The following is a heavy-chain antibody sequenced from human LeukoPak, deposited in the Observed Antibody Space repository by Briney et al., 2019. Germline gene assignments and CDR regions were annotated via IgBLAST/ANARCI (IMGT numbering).Heavy chain of an antibody. CDR3: ARGRSPSSGWRRRDNWFDP. J-gene: IGHJ5*02. CDR1: GFTFSSYS. D-gene: IGHD6-19*01. V-gene: IGHV3-48*04. Sequence: GGSLRLSCAASGFTFSSYSMNWVRQAPGKGLEWVSYISSSSSTIYYADSVKGRLTISRDNAKNSLYLQMNSLRAEDTAVYYCARGRSPSSGWRRRDNWFDPWGQGTLVTVSS. CDR2: ISSSSSTI.